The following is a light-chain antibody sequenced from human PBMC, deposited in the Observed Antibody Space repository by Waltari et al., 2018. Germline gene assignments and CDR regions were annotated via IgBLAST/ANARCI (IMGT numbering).Light chain of an antibody. CDR3: MQCLRCPVA. Sequence: SSLAWYQQRPGQSPRLLIFVAFIRASGVADRFSGSGSGKDFSLKISRVEAEDFGVYFCMQCLRCPVAFGGGTRVEIK. CDR1: SS. V-gene: IGKV2-28*01. J-gene: IGKJ4*01. CDR2: VAF.